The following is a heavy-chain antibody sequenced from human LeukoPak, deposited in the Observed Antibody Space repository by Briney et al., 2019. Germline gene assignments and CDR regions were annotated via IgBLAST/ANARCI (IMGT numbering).Heavy chain of an antibody. CDR2: ISSSGGST. J-gene: IGHJ4*02. Sequence: GGSLRLSCTASGFTFCDYAMSWVRQAPGKGLEWVSAISSSGGSTYYADSVKGRFTISRDNSKNTVSLQMNSLRAEDTAVYYCAKYDFWSGYIVDYWGQGTLVTVSS. CDR3: AKYDFWSGYIVDY. D-gene: IGHD3/OR15-3a*01. CDR1: GFTFCDYA. V-gene: IGHV3-23*01.